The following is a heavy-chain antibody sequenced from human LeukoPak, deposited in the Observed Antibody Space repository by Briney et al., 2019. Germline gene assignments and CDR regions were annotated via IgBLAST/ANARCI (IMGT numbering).Heavy chain of an antibody. D-gene: IGHD6-13*01. Sequence: PSETLSLTRTVSGYSISSGYYWGWIRQPPGKGLEWIGSIYHSGSTYYNPSLKSRVAISVDTSKNQFSLKLSSVTAADTAVYYCARVIAAAGYFDYWGQGTLVTVSS. V-gene: IGHV4-38-2*02. CDR2: IYHSGST. CDR1: GYSISSGYY. J-gene: IGHJ4*02. CDR3: ARVIAAAGYFDY.